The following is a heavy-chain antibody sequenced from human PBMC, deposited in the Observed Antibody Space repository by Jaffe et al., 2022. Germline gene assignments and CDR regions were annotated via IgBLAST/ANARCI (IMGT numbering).Heavy chain of an antibody. CDR2: IGTAGDT. D-gene: IGHD2-15*01. CDR1: GFTFSSYD. J-gene: IGHJ6*03. V-gene: IGHV3-13*01. Sequence: EVQLVESGGGLVQPGGSLRLSCAASGFTFSSYDMHWVRQATGKGLEWVSAIGTAGDTYYPGSVKGRFTISRENAKNSLYLQMNSLRAGDTAVYYCARVRPRGYCSGGSCQRGPYYYYYMDVWGKGTTVTVSS. CDR3: ARVRPRGYCSGGSCQRGPYYYYYMDV.